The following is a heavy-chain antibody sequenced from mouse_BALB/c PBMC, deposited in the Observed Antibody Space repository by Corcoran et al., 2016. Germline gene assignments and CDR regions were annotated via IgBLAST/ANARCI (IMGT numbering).Heavy chain of an antibody. CDR2: INTYTGEP. CDR3: ARNDYDRWFAY. CDR1: GYTFTNYG. D-gene: IGHD2-4*01. Sequence: QIQLVQSGPELTKPGETVKISCKAFGYTFTNYGMNWVKQAPGKGLKWMGWINTYTGEPTYADDFKGRFAFSLETSASTAYLQINNLKNEDTATYFCARNDYDRWFAYWGQGTLVTVSA. J-gene: IGHJ3*01. V-gene: IGHV9-3-1*01.